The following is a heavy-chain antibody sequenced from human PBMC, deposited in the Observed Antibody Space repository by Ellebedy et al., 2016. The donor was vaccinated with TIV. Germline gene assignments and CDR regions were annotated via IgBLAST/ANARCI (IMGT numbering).Heavy chain of an antibody. J-gene: IGHJ4*02. D-gene: IGHD5-18*01. Sequence: GESLKISCEVSGLTFSSYWMSWVRQAPGKGLEWVSGISGSGGSTNYADSVKGRLTISRDNSKNSLYLQINSLRAEDTAIYYCARKYSGFDYWGQGTLVTVSS. CDR3: ARKYSGFDY. V-gene: IGHV3-23*01. CDR1: GLTFSSYW. CDR2: ISGSGGST.